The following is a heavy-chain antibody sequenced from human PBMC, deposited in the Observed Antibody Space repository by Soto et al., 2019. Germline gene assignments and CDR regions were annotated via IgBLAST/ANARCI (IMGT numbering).Heavy chain of an antibody. V-gene: IGHV3-21*01. J-gene: IGHJ6*03. Sequence: GGSLRLSSAASGFTFSSYSMNWVRQAPGKGLEWVSSISSSSSYIYYADSVKGRFTISRDNAKNSLYLQMNSLRAEDTAVYYCARDSTPRSYYYYMDVWGKGTTVTVSS. CDR2: ISSSSSYI. CDR3: ARDSTPRSYYYYMDV. CDR1: GFTFSSYS.